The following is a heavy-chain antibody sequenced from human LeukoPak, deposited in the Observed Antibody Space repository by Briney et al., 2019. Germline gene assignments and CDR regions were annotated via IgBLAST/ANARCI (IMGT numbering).Heavy chain of an antibody. D-gene: IGHD4-11*01. CDR1: GFNFGSDA. Sequence: GGSLRLSCTASGFNFGSDAMHWVRQAPGKGLEWVAFIWYDGSNDHYADSVKGRFTISRDNSKNTLFLQTTSLRAEDTALYYCARIHDYSNYFHWYFDLWGRGTLVTVSS. V-gene: IGHV3-33*01. J-gene: IGHJ2*01. CDR3: ARIHDYSNYFHWYFDL. CDR2: IWYDGSND.